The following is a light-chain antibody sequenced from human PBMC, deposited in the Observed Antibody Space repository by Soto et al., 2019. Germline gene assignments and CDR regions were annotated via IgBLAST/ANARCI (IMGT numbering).Light chain of an antibody. CDR1: QSISSW. J-gene: IGKJ2*01. V-gene: IGKV1-5*01. CDR3: QQYKSYSYT. Sequence: DIQMTQSPSTLSASVGERVTITCRASQSISSWLAWYQQKPGKAPKLLIYDASSLESGVPSRFSGSGSGTEFTITIRSLQPDDFATSYCQQYKSYSYTFGQGTKLEIK. CDR2: DAS.